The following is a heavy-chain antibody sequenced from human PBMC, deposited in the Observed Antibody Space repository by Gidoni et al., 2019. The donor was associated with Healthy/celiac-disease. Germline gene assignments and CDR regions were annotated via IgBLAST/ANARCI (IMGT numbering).Heavy chain of an antibody. Sequence: GMHWVRQAPGKGLEWVAVIWYDGSNKYYADSVKGRFTSSRDNSKNPLSLQMNSLRAEDTAVYYCARGTAVAARGAFDIWGQGTMVTVSS. V-gene: IGHV3-33*01. CDR2: IWYDGSNK. J-gene: IGHJ3*02. CDR3: ARGTAVAARGAFDI. CDR1: G. D-gene: IGHD6-19*01.